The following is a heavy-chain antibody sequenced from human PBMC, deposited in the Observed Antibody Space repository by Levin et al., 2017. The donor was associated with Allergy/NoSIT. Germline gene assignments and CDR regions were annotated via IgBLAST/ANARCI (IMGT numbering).Heavy chain of an antibody. CDR3: AAELVALTAYYDFWSGYYNWFDP. D-gene: IGHD3-3*01. CDR2: IYYSGST. CDR1: GGSISSSSYY. J-gene: IGHJ5*02. V-gene: IGHV4-39*01. Sequence: PGGSLRLSCTVSGGSISSSSYYWGWIRQPPGKGLEWIGSIYYSGSTYYNPSLKSRVTISVDTSKNQFSLKLSSVTAADTAVYYCAAELVALTAYYDFWSGYYNWFDPWGQGTLVTVSS.